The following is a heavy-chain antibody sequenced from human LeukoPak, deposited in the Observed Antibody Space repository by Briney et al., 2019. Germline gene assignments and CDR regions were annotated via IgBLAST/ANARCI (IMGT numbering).Heavy chain of an antibody. CDR3: ARPPPYSSGLVDY. CDR1: GFTFSSYW. V-gene: IGHV3-7*03. Sequence: GGSLRLSCAASGFTFSSYWMSWVRQAPGKGLEWVANIKQDGSEKYYVDSVKGRFTISRDNAKNSLYLQMNSLRAEDTAVYYCARPPPYSSGLVDYWGQGTLVTVSS. CDR2: IKQDGSEK. D-gene: IGHD6-19*01. J-gene: IGHJ4*02.